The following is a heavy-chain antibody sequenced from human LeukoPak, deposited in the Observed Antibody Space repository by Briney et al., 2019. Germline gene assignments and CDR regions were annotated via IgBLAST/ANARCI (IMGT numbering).Heavy chain of an antibody. CDR2: INHSGST. CDR1: GGSFSGYY. V-gene: IGHV4-34*01. D-gene: IGHD6-13*01. Sequence: TETLSLTCAVYGGSFSGYYWSWIRQPPGKGLEWIGEINHSGSTNYNPSLKSRVTISVDTSKNQFSLKLSSVTAADTAVYYCARDNSSSWYWAKVTRNWFDPWGQGTLVTVSS. CDR3: ARDNSSSWYWAKVTRNWFDP. J-gene: IGHJ5*02.